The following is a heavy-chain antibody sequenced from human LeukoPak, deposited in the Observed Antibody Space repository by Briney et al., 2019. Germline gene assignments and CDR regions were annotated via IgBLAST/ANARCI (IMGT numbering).Heavy chain of an antibody. J-gene: IGHJ4*02. CDR2: IYTSGST. D-gene: IGHD6-6*01. CDR3: ARINRVHSSSHFDY. Sequence: SETLSLTFTVSGGSISSGSYYWSWIRQPAGKGLEWIGRIYTSGSTNYNPSLKSRVTISVDRSKNQFSLKLSSVTAADTAVYYCARINRVHSSSHFDYWGQGTLVTVSS. V-gene: IGHV4-61*02. CDR1: GGSISSGSYY.